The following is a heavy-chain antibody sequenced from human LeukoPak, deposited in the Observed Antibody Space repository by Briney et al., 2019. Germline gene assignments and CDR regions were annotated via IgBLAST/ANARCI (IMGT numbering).Heavy chain of an antibody. Sequence: ASVKVSCKASGYTFTRYYMHWVRQAPGQGLEWMGWINPNSGGTNYAQKFQGRVTMTRDTSISTAYMELSRLRSDDTAVYYCARDIAGAAAASNWFDPWGQGTLVTVSS. V-gene: IGHV1-2*02. D-gene: IGHD6-13*01. J-gene: IGHJ5*02. CDR3: ARDIAGAAAASNWFDP. CDR1: GYTFTRYY. CDR2: INPNSGGT.